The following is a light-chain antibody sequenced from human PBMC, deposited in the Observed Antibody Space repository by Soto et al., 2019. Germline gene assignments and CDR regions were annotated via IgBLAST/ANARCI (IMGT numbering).Light chain of an antibody. J-gene: IGKJ4*01. CDR2: KAS. V-gene: IGKV1-5*03. Sequence: DIQMTQSPSTLSASVGDRVTITCRASQSISSWLAWYQQKPGKAPKFLIFKASILESGVPSRFSGSGSGTEFTLTISSLQPDEFATYYCQQYNTYPLTFGGGTKVEIK. CDR1: QSISSW. CDR3: QQYNTYPLT.